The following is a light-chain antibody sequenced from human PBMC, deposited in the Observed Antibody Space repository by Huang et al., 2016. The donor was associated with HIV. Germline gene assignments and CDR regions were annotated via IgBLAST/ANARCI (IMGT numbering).Light chain of an antibody. V-gene: IGKV3-15*01. CDR3: QQYNDFRST. CDR2: AAS. J-gene: IGKJ3*01. Sequence: ETVMTQSPVTLSVSPGDRASPSCRSSQIVSSHLAWYQQKPGQAPRLLIYAASTRATGVPARFSGSGAGTEFTLTISTLQSEDSAVYYCQQYNDFRSTFGPGTRVEIK. CDR1: QIVSSH.